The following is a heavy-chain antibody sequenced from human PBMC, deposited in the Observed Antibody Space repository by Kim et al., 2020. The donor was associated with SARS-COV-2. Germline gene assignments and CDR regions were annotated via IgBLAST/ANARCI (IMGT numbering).Heavy chain of an antibody. V-gene: IGHV1-18*01. J-gene: IGHJ5*02. CDR1: GYTFTSYG. CDR2: ISAYNGNT. CDR3: ARVVGYYDSSGQNWFDP. D-gene: IGHD3-22*01. Sequence: ASVKVSCKASGYTFTSYGISWVRQAPGQGLEWMGWISAYNGNTNYAQKLQGRVTMTTDTSTSTAYMELRSLRSDDTAVYYCARVVGYYDSSGQNWFDPWGQGTLVTVSS.